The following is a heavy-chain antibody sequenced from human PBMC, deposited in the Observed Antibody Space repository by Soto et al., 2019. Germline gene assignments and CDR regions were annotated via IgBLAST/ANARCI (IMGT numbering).Heavy chain of an antibody. Sequence: EVQLVESGGGLVQPGGSLRLSCAASGFTVSNNYMRWVRQAPGKGLEWVSLIYSGGATYYADSVKGRFTISRDNSKNTLYLQILSLRAEATAVYYCARDGTYNWVGGQGILVTVSS. CDR2: IYSGGAT. D-gene: IGHD1-1*01. CDR3: ARDGTYNWV. V-gene: IGHV3-66*01. J-gene: IGHJ4*02. CDR1: GFTVSNNY.